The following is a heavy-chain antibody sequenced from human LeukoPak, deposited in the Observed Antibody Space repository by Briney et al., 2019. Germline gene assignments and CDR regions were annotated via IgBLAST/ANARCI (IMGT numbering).Heavy chain of an antibody. CDR1: GGSFSGYY. V-gene: IGHV4-34*01. J-gene: IGHJ6*03. Sequence: PSETLSLTCAVYGGSFSGYYWSWIRQPPGTGLEWIGEMNHSGSTNYNPSLKSRVTISVDTSKNQFSLKLSSVTAADTAFYYCASQGHHGKIVGTTLSYFYMDVWGKGTTVTVSS. D-gene: IGHD1-26*01. CDR3: ASQGHHGKIVGTTLSYFYMDV. CDR2: MNHSGST.